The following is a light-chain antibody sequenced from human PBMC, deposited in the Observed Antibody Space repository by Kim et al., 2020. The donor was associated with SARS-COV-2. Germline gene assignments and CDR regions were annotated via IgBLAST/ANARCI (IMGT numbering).Light chain of an antibody. J-gene: IGLJ3*02. V-gene: IGLV3-1*01. Sequence: VSPGQTASITCSGDKLGDKYACWYQQKPGQSPVLVIYQDSKRPSGIPERFSGSNTGNTATLTISGTQAMDEADYYCQAWDSSTAWVFGGGTQLTVL. CDR3: QAWDSSTAWV. CDR2: QDS. CDR1: KLGDKY.